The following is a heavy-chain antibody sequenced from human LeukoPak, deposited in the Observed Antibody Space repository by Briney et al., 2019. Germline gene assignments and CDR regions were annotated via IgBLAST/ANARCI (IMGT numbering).Heavy chain of an antibody. CDR1: GGSFSGYY. CDR2: INHSGST. D-gene: IGHD2-2*03. V-gene: IGHV4-34*01. Sequence: SETLSLTCAVYGGSFSGYYWSWIRQPPRKGLECIGEINHSGSTNYNPSLKSRVTISVDTSKNQFSLKLSSVTAADTAVYYCARGPWILAPPVHSDYWGQGTLVTVSS. CDR3: ARGPWILAPPVHSDY. J-gene: IGHJ4*02.